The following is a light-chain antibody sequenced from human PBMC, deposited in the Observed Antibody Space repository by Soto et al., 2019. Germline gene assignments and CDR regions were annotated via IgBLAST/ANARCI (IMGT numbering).Light chain of an antibody. J-gene: IGKJ5*01. CDR3: QQYHNWPPIT. Sequence: EIVLTQSPGTLSLSPGERATLSCRASQTVYGNYLAWYQHKPGQAPRLLIYGASTRASGIPARFSGSGSETDFTLTISSLQSEDSAVYYCQQYHNWPPITFGQGTRLEIK. V-gene: IGKV3-15*01. CDR2: GAS. CDR1: QTVYGN.